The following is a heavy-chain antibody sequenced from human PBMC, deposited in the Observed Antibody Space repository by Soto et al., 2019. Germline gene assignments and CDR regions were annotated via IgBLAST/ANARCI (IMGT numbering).Heavy chain of an antibody. CDR3: ARERVYYGSGSYYTRGGNPFDY. J-gene: IGHJ4*02. Sequence: QVQLVQSGAEVKKPGASVKVSCKASGYTFTSSGMSWVRQAPGQGLEWMGWMNPNSGNTGYAQKFQGRVTMTRNTSISTAYMELSSLRSEDTAVYYCARERVYYGSGSYYTRGGNPFDYWGQGTLVTVSS. V-gene: IGHV1-8*02. CDR1: GYTFTSSG. CDR2: MNPNSGNT. D-gene: IGHD3-10*01.